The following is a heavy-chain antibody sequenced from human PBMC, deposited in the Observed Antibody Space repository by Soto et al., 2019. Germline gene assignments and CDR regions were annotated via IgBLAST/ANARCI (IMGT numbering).Heavy chain of an antibody. CDR3: ARGYYDFWSGYFARAEYFQH. J-gene: IGHJ1*01. D-gene: IGHD3-3*01. V-gene: IGHV1-3*01. CDR1: GYTFTSYA. Sequence: QVQLVQSGAEVKKPGASVKVSCKASGYTFTSYAMHWVRQAPGQRLEWMVWINAGNGNTKYSQKFQGRVTITRDTSASTAYMELSSLRSEDTAVYYCARGYYDFWSGYFARAEYFQHWGQGTLVTVSS. CDR2: INAGNGNT.